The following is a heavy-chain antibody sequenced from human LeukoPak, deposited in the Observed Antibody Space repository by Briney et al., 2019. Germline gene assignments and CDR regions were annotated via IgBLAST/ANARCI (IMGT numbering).Heavy chain of an antibody. CDR3: ARAGSSGADAFDI. D-gene: IGHD6-19*01. V-gene: IGHV1-18*01. CDR1: GYTFISYG. CDR2: ISPYNGNT. J-gene: IGHJ3*02. Sequence: ASVKVSCKASGYTFISYGISWVRQAPGQGLEWMGWISPYNGNTKYVQKFQARVTMTTDTSTSTAYMELSSLRSEDTAVYYCARAGSSGADAFDIWGQGTMVTVSS.